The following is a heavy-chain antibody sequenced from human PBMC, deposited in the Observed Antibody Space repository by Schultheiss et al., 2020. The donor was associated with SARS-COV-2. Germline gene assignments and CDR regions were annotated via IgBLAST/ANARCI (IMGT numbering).Heavy chain of an antibody. V-gene: IGHV3-23*01. CDR2: ISGSGGST. Sequence: GGSLRLSCAASGFTFSSYAMSWVRQAPGKGLEWVSAISGSGGSTYYADSVKGRFTISRDNAKNSLYLQMNSLRAEDTAVYYCARVRWLQLRDAFDIWGQGTMVTVSS. CDR3: ARVRWLQLRDAFDI. J-gene: IGHJ3*02. D-gene: IGHD5-24*01. CDR1: GFTFSSYA.